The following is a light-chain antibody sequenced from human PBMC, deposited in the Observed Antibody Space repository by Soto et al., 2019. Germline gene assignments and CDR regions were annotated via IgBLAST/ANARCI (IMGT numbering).Light chain of an antibody. V-gene: IGKV1-39*01. CDR1: QSISSY. CDR2: AAS. J-gene: IGKJ4*01. Sequence: DIQMTQSPSSLSASVGDRVTITCRASQSISSYLNWYQQKPGNAPKLLIYAASSLQSGVPSRFSGSGSGTDFTLTISSLQPEDFATYYYQQSYSTLALTFGGGTKVEIK. CDR3: QQSYSTLALT.